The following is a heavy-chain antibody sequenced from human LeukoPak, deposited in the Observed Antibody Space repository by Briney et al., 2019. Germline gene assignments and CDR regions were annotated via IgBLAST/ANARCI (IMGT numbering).Heavy chain of an antibody. V-gene: IGHV3-15*01. CDR3: ILAAAGPAY. CDR1: GFTFSSAW. Sequence: GGSLRLSCAASGFTFSSAWMTWVRQAPGKGLEWVGRIKGKTDDGTPDYAAPVKGRFTISRDHSEDTLYLQMNSLKTEDTAVYYCILAAAGPAYWGQGALVTVSS. D-gene: IGHD6-13*01. J-gene: IGHJ4*02. CDR2: IKGKTDDGTP.